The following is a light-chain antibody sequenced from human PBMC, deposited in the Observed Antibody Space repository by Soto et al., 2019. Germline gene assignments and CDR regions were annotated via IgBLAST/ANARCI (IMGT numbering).Light chain of an antibody. CDR3: GTWDNSLSAGL. Sequence: QSVLTQPPSVSAAPGQKVTISCSGSSSNIGNNFVSWYQQLPGTAPKLLIYDNDKRPSGIPDLFSGSKSGTSATLGITGLQTGDEADYYCGTWDNSLSAGLFGGGTKLTVL. J-gene: IGLJ2*01. V-gene: IGLV1-51*01. CDR2: DND. CDR1: SSNIGNNF.